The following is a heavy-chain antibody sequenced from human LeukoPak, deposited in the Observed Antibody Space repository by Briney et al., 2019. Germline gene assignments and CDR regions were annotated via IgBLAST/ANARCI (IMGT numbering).Heavy chain of an antibody. CDR2: INQDGSEK. CDR3: AKDPALSGYYSP. V-gene: IGHV3-7*03. CDR1: GLTFSTHW. D-gene: IGHD3-3*01. J-gene: IGHJ5*02. Sequence: GGSLRLSCAVSGLTFSTHWMSWVREAPGNGLEWVATINQDGSEKHCVDSVKGRFTISRDNSKNTLYLQMNSLRAEDTAVYYCAKDPALSGYYSPWGQGTLVTVSS.